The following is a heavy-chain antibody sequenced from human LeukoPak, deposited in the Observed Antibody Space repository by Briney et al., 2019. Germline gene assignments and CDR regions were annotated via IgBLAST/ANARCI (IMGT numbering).Heavy chain of an antibody. Sequence: PGGSLRLSCAASGFTFSSYAMHWVRQAPGKGLEWVANIKQDGSEKYYVDSVKGRFTISRDNAKNSLYLQMNSLRAEDTAVYYCARDRLGHGVYDYWGQGTLVTVSS. V-gene: IGHV3-7*01. CDR3: ARDRLGHGVYDY. CDR1: GFTFSSYA. CDR2: IKQDGSEK. D-gene: IGHD3-10*01. J-gene: IGHJ4*02.